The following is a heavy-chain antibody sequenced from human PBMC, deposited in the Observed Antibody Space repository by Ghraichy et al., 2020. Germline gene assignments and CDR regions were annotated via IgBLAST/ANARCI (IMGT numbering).Heavy chain of an antibody. CDR3: ARHVGDGYTVFAY. CDR1: GGSISSYY. V-gene: IGHV4-59*08. D-gene: IGHD5-24*01. CDR2: IYYSGST. Sequence: SETLSLTCTVSGGSISSYYWSWIRQPPGKGLEWIGYIYYSGSTNYNPSLKSRVTISIDTSKDQFSLKLSSVTAADTAVYYCARHVGDGYTVFAYWGQGTLVTVSS. J-gene: IGHJ4*02.